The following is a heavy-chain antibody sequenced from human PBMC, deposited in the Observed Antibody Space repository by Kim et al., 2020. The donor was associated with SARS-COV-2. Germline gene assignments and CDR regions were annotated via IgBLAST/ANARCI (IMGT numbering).Heavy chain of an antibody. CDR2: IIPIFGTA. CDR3: ARSGTWVAVAGTSWYYYGMDV. CDR1: GGTFSSYA. Sequence: SVKVSCKASGGTFSSYAISWVRQAPGQGLEWMGGIIPIFGTANYAQKFQGRVTITADESTSTAYMELSSLRSEDTAVYYCARSGTWVAVAGTSWYYYGMDVWGQGTTVTVSS. V-gene: IGHV1-69*13. J-gene: IGHJ6*02. D-gene: IGHD6-19*01.